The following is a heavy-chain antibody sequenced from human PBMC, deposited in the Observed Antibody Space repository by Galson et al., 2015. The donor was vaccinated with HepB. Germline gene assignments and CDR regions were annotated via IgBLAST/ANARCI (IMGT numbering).Heavy chain of an antibody. CDR2: ISGSGGRT. CDR3: AKEPVHGDYDSWSGYYFDS. CDR1: GFTFSSYA. J-gene: IGHJ4*02. Sequence: SLRLSCAASGFTFSSYAMNWVRQAPGKGLEWVSGISGSGGRTYDADSVQGRFTISRDNSKNTLFVQMNSLRVEDTAVYYCAKEPVHGDYDSWSGYYFDSWGQGTLVIVSS. D-gene: IGHD3-3*01. V-gene: IGHV3-23*01.